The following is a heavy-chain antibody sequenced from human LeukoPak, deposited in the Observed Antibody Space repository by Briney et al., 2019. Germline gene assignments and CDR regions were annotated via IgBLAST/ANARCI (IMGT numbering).Heavy chain of an antibody. D-gene: IGHD3-10*01. CDR1: GGSFSGYY. V-gene: IGHV4-34*01. CDR3: ARGRITMVRGVIQDY. J-gene: IGHJ4*02. Sequence: PSETLSLTCAVYGGSFSGYYWSWIRQPPGKWLEWIGEINHSGSTNYNPSLKSRVTISVDTSKNQFSLKLSSVTAADTAVYYCARGRITMVRGVIQDYWGQGTLVTVSS. CDR2: INHSGST.